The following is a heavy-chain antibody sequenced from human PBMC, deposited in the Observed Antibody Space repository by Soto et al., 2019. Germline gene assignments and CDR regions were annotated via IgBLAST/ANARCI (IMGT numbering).Heavy chain of an antibody. J-gene: IGHJ3*02. CDR2: IWYDGSNK. V-gene: IGHV3-33*01. CDR1: GFTFSSYG. CDR3: ARRGREHGAFDI. Sequence: VGSLRLSCAASGFTFSSYGMHWVRQAPGKGLEWVAVIWYDGSNKYYADSVKGRFTISRDNSKNTLYLQMNSLRAEDTAVYYCARRGREHGAFDIWGQGTMVTVSS. D-gene: IGHD1-26*01.